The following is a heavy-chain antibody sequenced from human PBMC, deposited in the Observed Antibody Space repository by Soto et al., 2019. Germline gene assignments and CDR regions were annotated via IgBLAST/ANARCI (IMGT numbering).Heavy chain of an antibody. CDR3: ARDYRSPGVVVPAAILDEGGTTSLFREGSYYYYMDV. V-gene: IGHV3-48*01. J-gene: IGHJ6*03. Sequence: EVQLVESGGGLVQPGGSLRLSCAASGFTFSSYSMNWVRQAPGKGLEWVSYISSSSSTIYYADSVKGRFTISRDNAKNSLYLQMNSLRAEDTAVYYCARDYRSPGVVVPAAILDEGGTTSLFREGSYYYYMDVWGKGTTVTVSS. CDR1: GFTFSSYS. CDR2: ISSSSSTI. D-gene: IGHD2-2*01.